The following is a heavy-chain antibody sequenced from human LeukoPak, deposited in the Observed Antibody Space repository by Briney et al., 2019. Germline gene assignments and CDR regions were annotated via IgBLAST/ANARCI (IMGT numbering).Heavy chain of an antibody. CDR1: GGSFSGYY. D-gene: IGHD6-13*01. Sequence: SETLSLTCAVYGGSFSGYYWSWIRQPPGKGLEWIGEINHSGSTNYNPSLKSRVTISVDTSKNQFSLKLSSVTAADTAVYYCASRYSSSWYYFDYWGQGTLVTVSS. CDR2: INHSGST. CDR3: ASRYSSSWYYFDY. V-gene: IGHV4-34*01. J-gene: IGHJ4*02.